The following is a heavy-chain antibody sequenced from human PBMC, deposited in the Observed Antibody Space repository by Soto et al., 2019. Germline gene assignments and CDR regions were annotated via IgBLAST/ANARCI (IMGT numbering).Heavy chain of an antibody. CDR2: IRGSGGST. CDR3: AKGLKGSSSWSPHFEY. CDR1: GFTFSSYA. J-gene: IGHJ4*02. Sequence: GGSLRLSCAASGFTFSSYARGWVRPAPGKGLEWVSAIRGSGGSTYYADSVKGRFTISRDNSTNTLYLQMNSRRDEYTAVSFCAKGLKGSSSWSPHFEYWGQGTLVTVSS. V-gene: IGHV3-23*01. D-gene: IGHD6-13*01.